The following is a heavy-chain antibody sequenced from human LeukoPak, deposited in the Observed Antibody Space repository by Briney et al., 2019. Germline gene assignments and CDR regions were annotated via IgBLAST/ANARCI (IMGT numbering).Heavy chain of an antibody. CDR3: AKEGEGYSSGWFVDY. CDR1: GFTFSNFA. Sequence: GGSLRLSCAASGFTFSNFAMHWVRQAPGKGLEWVSAISGSGGGTYYADSVKGRFTISRDNSKNTLSLQMNSLRAEDTAVYYCAKEGEGYSSGWFVDYWGQGTLVTVSS. J-gene: IGHJ4*02. CDR2: ISGSGGGT. V-gene: IGHV3-23*01. D-gene: IGHD6-19*01.